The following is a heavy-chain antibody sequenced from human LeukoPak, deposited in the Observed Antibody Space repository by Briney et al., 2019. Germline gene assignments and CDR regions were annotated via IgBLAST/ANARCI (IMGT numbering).Heavy chain of an antibody. CDR1: GFTFSSYG. V-gene: IGHV3-30*02. CDR2: IQSDGSDQ. Sequence: GGSLRLSCAASGFTFSSYGMHWVRQAPGKGLEWVAFIQSDGSDQYYADSVKGRLSISRDNSKNTLYLQMNSLRAEDTAVYYCARGAHVTTKPYNWSDPWGQGTLVTVSS. J-gene: IGHJ5*02. D-gene: IGHD4-17*01. CDR3: ARGAHVTTKPYNWSDP.